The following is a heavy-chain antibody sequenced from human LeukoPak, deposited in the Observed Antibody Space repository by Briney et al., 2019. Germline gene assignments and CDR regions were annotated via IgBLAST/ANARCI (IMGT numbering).Heavy chain of an antibody. CDR1: GGSISSGSYY. CDR2: IYSTGDT. D-gene: IGHD6-19*01. V-gene: IGHV4-61*02. J-gene: IGHJ4*02. Sequence: SQTLSLTCTVSGGSISSGSYYWSWIRQPAGKGLEWIGRIYSTGDTNYNPSLKSRLTISVDTSKNQFSLKLTSVTAADTAVYYCAKETTVAGFYPYFDYWGQGTLVTVSS. CDR3: AKETTVAGFYPYFDY.